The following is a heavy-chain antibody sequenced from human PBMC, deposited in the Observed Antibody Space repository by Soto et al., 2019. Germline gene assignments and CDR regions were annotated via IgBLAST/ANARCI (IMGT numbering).Heavy chain of an antibody. CDR3: ETRMNTVYYYYMDV. V-gene: IGHV1-24*01. CDR1: GYTLTELS. D-gene: IGHD4-17*01. J-gene: IGHJ6*03. CDR2: FDPEDGET. Sequence: ASVKVSCKVSGYTLTELSMHWVRQAPGKGLEWMGGFDPEDGETIYAQKFQGRVTMTEDTSTDAAYMELSSLRSEDTAVYYCETRMNTVYYYYMDVWGKWTTVTVSS.